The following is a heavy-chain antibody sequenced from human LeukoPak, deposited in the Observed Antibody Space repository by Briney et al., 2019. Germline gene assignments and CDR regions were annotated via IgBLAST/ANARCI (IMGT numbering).Heavy chain of an antibody. Sequence: GGSLRLSCAASGFTFSSYEMNWVRQAPGKGLEWVSYISSSGSSIYYADSAKGRFTISRDNAKNSLYLQMNSLGAEDTAVYYCARMHGEIDYWGQGTLVTVSS. CDR3: ARMHGEIDY. D-gene: IGHD3-10*01. J-gene: IGHJ4*02. CDR1: GFTFSSYE. V-gene: IGHV3-48*03. CDR2: ISSSGSSI.